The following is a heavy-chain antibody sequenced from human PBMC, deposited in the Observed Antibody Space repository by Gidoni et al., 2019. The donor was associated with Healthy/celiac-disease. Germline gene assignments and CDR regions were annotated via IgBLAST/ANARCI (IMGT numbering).Heavy chain of an antibody. CDR1: GGSFSGYY. V-gene: IGHV4-34*01. CDR3: ARGKQLWLRYYSYGMDV. J-gene: IGHJ6*02. CDR2: INHSGSP. D-gene: IGHD5-18*01. Sequence: QVQLQQWGAGLLKPSETLSPTCAVYGGSFSGYYWRWIRQPPGKGLEWIGEINHSGSPNYHPSLTRRVTISVDTSKNQFSLKLSSVTAADPAVYYCARGKQLWLRYYSYGMDVWGQGTTVTVSS.